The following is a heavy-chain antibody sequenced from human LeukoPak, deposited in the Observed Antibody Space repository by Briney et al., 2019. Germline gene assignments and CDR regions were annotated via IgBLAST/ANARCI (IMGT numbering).Heavy chain of an antibody. CDR2: ISSSSSYI. D-gene: IGHD4-11*01. V-gene: IGHV3-21*01. CDR1: GFTFSGYS. J-gene: IGHJ3*02. Sequence: GGSLRLSCAASGFTFSGYSMNWVRQAPGKGLEWVSSISSSSSYIYYADSVKGRFTISRDNAKNSLYLQMNSLRAGDTAVYYCARGYSNYGYAFDIWGQGTMVTVSS. CDR3: ARGYSNYGYAFDI.